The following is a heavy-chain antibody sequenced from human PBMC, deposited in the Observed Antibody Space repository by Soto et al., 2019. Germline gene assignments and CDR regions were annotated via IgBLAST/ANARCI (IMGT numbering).Heavy chain of an antibody. J-gene: IGHJ6*03. CDR3: TRDKSGYSGYDPKYYYYMDV. CDR1: GFTFGDYA. CDR2: IRSKAYGGAA. D-gene: IGHD5-12*01. V-gene: IGHV3-49*03. Sequence: GGSLRLSCTASGFTFGDYAMSWLRQAPEKGLEWVGFIRSKAYGGAAEYAASVKGRFTISRDDSKSIAYLQMNSLKTEDTAVYYCTRDKSGYSGYDPKYYYYMDVWGKGTAVTVSS.